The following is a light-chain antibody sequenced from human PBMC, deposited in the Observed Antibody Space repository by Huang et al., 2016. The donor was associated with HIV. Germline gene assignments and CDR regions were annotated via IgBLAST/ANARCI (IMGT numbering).Light chain of an antibody. CDR1: ESVSSN. Sequence: EIVMTQSPDTLSVFPGERVTLSCRASESVSSNLAWYQQKSGQAPRLLIDDASTRATGIPARFSGSGSGTEFTLTINSLLSEDFAVYYCQQYNDWPPITFGQGTRLDMK. V-gene: IGKV3-15*01. J-gene: IGKJ5*01. CDR2: DAS. CDR3: QQYNDWPPIT.